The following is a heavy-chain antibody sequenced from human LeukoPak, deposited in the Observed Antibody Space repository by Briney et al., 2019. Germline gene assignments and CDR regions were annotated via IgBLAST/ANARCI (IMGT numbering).Heavy chain of an antibody. D-gene: IGHD1-26*01. V-gene: IGHV4-31*03. CDR1: GGSISSGGYY. J-gene: IGHJ3*02. CDR2: IYYSGST. CDR3: ARDPELLDAFDI. Sequence: PSETLSLTCTVTGGSISSGGYYWSWIRQHPGKGLEWIGYIYYSGSTYYNPSLKSRVTISVDTSKNQFSLKLSSVTAADTAVYYCARDPELLDAFDIWGQGTMVTVSS.